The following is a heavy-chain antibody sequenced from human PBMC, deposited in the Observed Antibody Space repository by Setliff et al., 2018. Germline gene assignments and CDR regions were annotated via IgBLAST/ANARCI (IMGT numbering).Heavy chain of an antibody. D-gene: IGHD5-12*01. J-gene: IGHJ4*02. V-gene: IGHV4-59*01. CDR1: DGSLSTYY. Sequence: PSETLSLTCTVSDGSLSTYYWSWIRQPPGKGLEFIGYVYYSGTANYSPSLRSRLTISVDTSKNQFSLKLRSVTAADTAVYYRARGGTFRYFDFWGQGAPVTVSS. CDR2: VYYSGTA. CDR3: ARGGTFRYFDF.